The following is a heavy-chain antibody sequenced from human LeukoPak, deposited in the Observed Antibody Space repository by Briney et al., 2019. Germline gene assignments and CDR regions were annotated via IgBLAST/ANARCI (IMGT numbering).Heavy chain of an antibody. Sequence: PSETLSLTCTVSGYSISSGYYWGWIRQPPGKGLEWIGSIYHSGSTYYNRSLKSRVTISVDTSKNQFSLKLSSVTAADTAVYYCARELINLGIDYWGQGTLVTVSS. CDR1: GYSISSGYY. CDR3: ARELINLGIDY. J-gene: IGHJ4*02. D-gene: IGHD3-10*01. V-gene: IGHV4-38-2*02. CDR2: IYHSGST.